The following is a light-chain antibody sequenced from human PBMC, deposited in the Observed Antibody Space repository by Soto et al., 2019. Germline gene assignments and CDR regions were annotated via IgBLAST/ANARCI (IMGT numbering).Light chain of an antibody. J-gene: IGLJ2*01. CDR3: FSYTSGSTRWV. Sequence: QSALAQPASVSGSPGQSITISCTGTSSDVGGYNYVSWYQQEPGKAPKLMIYDVRTRPSGVSNRFSGSRSGNTASLTISGLQAEDEADYYCFSYTSGSTRWVFGGGTKLTVL. V-gene: IGLV2-14*01. CDR2: DVR. CDR1: SSDVGGYNY.